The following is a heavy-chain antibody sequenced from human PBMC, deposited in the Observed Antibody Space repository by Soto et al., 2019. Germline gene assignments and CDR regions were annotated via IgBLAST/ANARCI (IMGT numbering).Heavy chain of an antibody. J-gene: IGHJ4*02. Sequence: EVQLVESGGGLVQPGGSLRLSCAASGFTFSSHWMSWVRQAPGKGLEWLASIKQDGSEKDYVDSVKGRFTISRDNAKNSLYLQMNSLGVEDTAVYYCARVYYDYIWGSYPLVYWGQGTLVTVSS. CDR1: GFTFSSHW. CDR3: ARVYYDYIWGSYPLVY. D-gene: IGHD3-16*02. CDR2: IKQDGSEK. V-gene: IGHV3-7*01.